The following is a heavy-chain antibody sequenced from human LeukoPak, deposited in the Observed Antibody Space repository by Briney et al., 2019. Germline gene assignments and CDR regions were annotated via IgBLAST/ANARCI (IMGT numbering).Heavy chain of an antibody. J-gene: IGHJ5*02. CDR1: GYSFTTHW. Sequence: KVSCKGSGYSFTTHWIGWVRQMPGKGLEWMGIIYPDDSNTRYSPSFQGQVTLSADKSINTAYLQWSSLRASDTAMYYCARLEEDLTLGVAGYWFVPWGQGTLVTVS. CDR3: ARLEEDLTLGVAGYWFVP. CDR2: IYPDDSNT. D-gene: IGHD3-16*01. V-gene: IGHV5-51*01.